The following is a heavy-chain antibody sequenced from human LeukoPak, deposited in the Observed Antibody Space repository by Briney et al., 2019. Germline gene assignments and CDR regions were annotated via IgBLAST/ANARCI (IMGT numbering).Heavy chain of an antibody. D-gene: IGHD6-13*01. J-gene: IGHJ4*02. Sequence: ASVKVSCKASGYTFTSYGISWVRQAPGQGLEWMGWISAYNGNTNYAQKLQGRVTMTTDTSTSTAYMELRSLRSEDTAVYYCARGSAIAAAAKSDYWGQGTLVTVSS. V-gene: IGHV1-18*01. CDR3: ARGSAIAAAAKSDY. CDR1: GYTFTSYG. CDR2: ISAYNGNT.